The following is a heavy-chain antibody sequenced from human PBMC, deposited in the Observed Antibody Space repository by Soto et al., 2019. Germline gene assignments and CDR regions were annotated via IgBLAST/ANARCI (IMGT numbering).Heavy chain of an antibody. V-gene: IGHV4-39*01. Sequence: SETLSLTCTVSGGSISSSSYYWGWIRQPPGKGLEWIGSIYYSGSTYYNPSLKSRVTISVDTSKNQFSLKLSSVTAADTAVYYCARHFICIAARGYFDYWGQGTLVTVSS. CDR3: ARHFICIAARGYFDY. CDR1: GGSISSSSYY. CDR2: IYYSGST. J-gene: IGHJ4*02. D-gene: IGHD6-6*01.